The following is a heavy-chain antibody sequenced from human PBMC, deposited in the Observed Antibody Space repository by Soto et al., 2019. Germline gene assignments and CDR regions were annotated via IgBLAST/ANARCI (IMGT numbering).Heavy chain of an antibody. Sequence: EVQLLESGGGLVQPGGSLRLSCAASGFTFDSYAMYWVRQAPGKGLEWVSTISGSGDYTYYTDSVKGRFTISRDNSKNMMYLQMNSLRAEDTAVYYCAKNRGLQYYFDYWGQGTLVTVSS. J-gene: IGHJ4*02. CDR1: GFTFDSYA. CDR3: AKNRGLQYYFDY. V-gene: IGHV3-23*01. CDR2: ISGSGDYT.